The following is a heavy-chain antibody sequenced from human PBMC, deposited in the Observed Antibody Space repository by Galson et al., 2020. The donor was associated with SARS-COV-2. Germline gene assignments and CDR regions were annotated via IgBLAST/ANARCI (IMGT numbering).Heavy chain of an antibody. Sequence: GGSLRLSCAASGFTFSSYSMNWVRQAPGKGLEWVSYISSSRSTIYYADSVKGRFTISRDNAKNSLYLQMNSLRAEDTAVYYCARAVVDANDCSCWYSYYYYMDVFGKWITVTVSS. CDR1: GFTFSSYS. D-gene: IGHD6-19*01. CDR2: ISSSRSTI. J-gene: IGHJ6*03. CDR3: ARAVVDANDCSCWYSYYYYMDV. V-gene: IGHV3-48*01.